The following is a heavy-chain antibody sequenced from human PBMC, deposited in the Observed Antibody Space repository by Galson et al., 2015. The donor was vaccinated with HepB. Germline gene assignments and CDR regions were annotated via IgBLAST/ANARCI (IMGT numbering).Heavy chain of an antibody. CDR1: GFSLSTSGVG. CDR3: AHSLRVLQFLEWLLYPPYWYFDL. CDR2: IYWDDDK. V-gene: IGHV2-5*02. Sequence: PALVKPTQPLTLTCTFSGFSLSTSGVGVAWIRQPPGRALEWLALIYWDDDKRYSPSLKSRLTITKDTSKNQVVLTMTTMDPVDTATYYCAHSLRVLQFLEWLLYPPYWYFDLWGRGTLVTVSS. D-gene: IGHD3-3*01. J-gene: IGHJ2*01.